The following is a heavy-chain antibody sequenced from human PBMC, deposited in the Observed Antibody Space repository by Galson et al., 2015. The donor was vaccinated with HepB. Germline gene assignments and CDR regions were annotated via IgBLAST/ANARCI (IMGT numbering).Heavy chain of an antibody. Sequence: SLRLSCAASGFTFSTYSMNWVRQAPGKGLEWVSYVSSSSSTIYYADSVKGRFTISRDNAKNSLYLQMNSLRAEDTAVYYCARDARVREFDYWGQGTLVTVSS. J-gene: IGHJ4*02. V-gene: IGHV3-48*01. CDR2: VSSSSSTI. D-gene: IGHD3-10*01. CDR1: GFTFSTYS. CDR3: ARDARVREFDY.